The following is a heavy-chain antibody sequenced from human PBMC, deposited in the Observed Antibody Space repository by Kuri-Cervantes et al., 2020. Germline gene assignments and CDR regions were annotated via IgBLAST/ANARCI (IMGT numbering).Heavy chain of an antibody. CDR1: GFTFSSYG. J-gene: IGHJ3*02. V-gene: IGHV3-30*18. Sequence: GGSLRLSCAASGFTFSSYGMHWVRQAPGKGLEWVAVISYDGSNKYYADSVKGRFTISRDNSKNTLCLQMNSLRAEDTAVYYCAKLVPAAMWGDAFDIWGQGTMVTVSS. D-gene: IGHD2-2*01. CDR3: AKLVPAAMWGDAFDI. CDR2: ISYDGSNK.